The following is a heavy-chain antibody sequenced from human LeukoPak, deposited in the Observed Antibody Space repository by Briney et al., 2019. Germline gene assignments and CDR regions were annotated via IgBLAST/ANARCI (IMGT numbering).Heavy chain of an antibody. CDR1: SGSISSGGYY. CDR2: IYYSGST. Sequence: SETLSLTCTVSSGSISSGGYYWSWIRQHPGKGLEWIGYIYYSGSTYYNPSLKSRVTISVDTSKNQFSLRLSSVTAADTAVYYCARGREYCSSTSCYTWFDPWGQGTLVTVSS. CDR3: ARGREYCSSTSCYTWFDP. V-gene: IGHV4-31*03. D-gene: IGHD2-2*02. J-gene: IGHJ5*02.